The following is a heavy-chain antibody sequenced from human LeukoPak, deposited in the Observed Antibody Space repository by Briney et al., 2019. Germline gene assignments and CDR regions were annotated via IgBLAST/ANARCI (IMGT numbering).Heavy chain of an antibody. D-gene: IGHD5-18*01. CDR1: GGSISSSSYY. J-gene: IGHJ4*02. V-gene: IGHV4-39*01. Sequence: PSETLSLTCTVSGGSISSSSYYWGWIRQPPGKGLEWIGSIYYSGSTYYNPSLKSRVTISVDTSKNQFSLKLSSVTAADTAVYYCARGRADTAMADFDYWGQGTLVTVSS. CDR3: ARGRADTAMADFDY. CDR2: IYYSGST.